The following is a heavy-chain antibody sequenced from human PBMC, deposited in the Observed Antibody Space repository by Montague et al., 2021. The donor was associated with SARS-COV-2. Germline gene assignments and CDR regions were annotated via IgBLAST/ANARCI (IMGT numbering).Heavy chain of an antibody. CDR3: ARAVVLAPYCFDN. CDR2: IYTNGST. CDR1: GEPISGFY. J-gene: IGHJ4*02. V-gene: IGHV4-4*07. Sequence: SETLSLTCTVSGEPISGFYWYWIRQSAGAGLEWIGRIYTNGSTNSNHSLKSRVTMSVYTSKNQFSLKLTSVTAADTAVYYCARAVVLAPYCFDNWGQGALVAVSS. D-gene: IGHD2-21*01.